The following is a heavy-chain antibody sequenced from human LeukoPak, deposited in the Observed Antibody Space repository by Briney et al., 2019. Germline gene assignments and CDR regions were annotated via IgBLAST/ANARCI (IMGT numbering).Heavy chain of an antibody. CDR1: GCSISIYY. CDR3: ARESSGSYYNPLGYMDV. V-gene: IGHV4-4*07. CDR2: VFTSGIT. J-gene: IGHJ6*03. D-gene: IGHD3-10*01. Sequence: SETLSLTCTVSGCSISIYYWNWIRQPAGKGLEWIGRVFTSGITNYNPSLKSRVTISVDASRNQFSMNLSSVTAADTAVYYCARESSGSYYNPLGYMDVWGKGTTVTVSS.